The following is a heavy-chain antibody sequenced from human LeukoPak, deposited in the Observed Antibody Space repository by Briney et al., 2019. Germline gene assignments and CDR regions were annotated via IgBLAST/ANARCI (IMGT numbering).Heavy chain of an antibody. CDR1: GGSISSSSYY. CDR2: INHSGST. D-gene: IGHD5-18*01. CDR3: ARGRYSYGLRGFDY. Sequence: SETLSLTCTVSGGSISSSSYYWSWIRQPPGKGLEWIGEINHSGSTNYNPSLKSRVTISVDTSKNQFSLKLSSVTAADTAVYYCARGRYSYGLRGFDYWGQGTLVTVSS. V-gene: IGHV4-39*07. J-gene: IGHJ4*02.